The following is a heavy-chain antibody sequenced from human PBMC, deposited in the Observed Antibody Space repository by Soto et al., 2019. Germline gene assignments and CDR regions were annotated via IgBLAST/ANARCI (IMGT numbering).Heavy chain of an antibody. CDR1: GFTFGTYA. CDR2: ISGSGRTT. CDR3: AKFRGPSYSYYYMDV. J-gene: IGHJ6*03. D-gene: IGHD3-16*01. Sequence: GGSLRLSCAASGFTFGTYAMKWLRQAPGRGLECVSFISGSGRTTYYADSVKGRFAVSRDNSKNTMYLQMNSLRAEDTALYYCAKFRGPSYSYYYMDVWGKGTTVTVSS. V-gene: IGHV3-23*01.